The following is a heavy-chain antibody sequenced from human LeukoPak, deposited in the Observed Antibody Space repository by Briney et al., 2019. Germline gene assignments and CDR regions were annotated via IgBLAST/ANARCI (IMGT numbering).Heavy chain of an antibody. CDR2: INHSGST. D-gene: IGHD1-1*01. CDR1: GGSISSGGYS. Sequence: PSETLSLTCAVSGGSISSGGYSWSWIRQPPGKGLEWIGEINHSGSTNYNPSLKSRVTISVDTSKNQFSLKLSSVTAADTAVYYCARLRGVPLYYYYYGMDVWGQGTTVTVSS. J-gene: IGHJ6*02. CDR3: ARLRGVPLYYYYYGMDV. V-gene: IGHV4-34*01.